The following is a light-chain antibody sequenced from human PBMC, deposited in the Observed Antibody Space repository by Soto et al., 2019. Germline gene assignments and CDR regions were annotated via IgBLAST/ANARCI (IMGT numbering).Light chain of an antibody. CDR2: GAS. CDR1: QSVSSSY. CDR3: QQYYSTPTT. J-gene: IGKJ1*01. V-gene: IGKV3-20*01. Sequence: EIVLTQSPGTLSLSPGERATLSCRASQSVSSSYLAWYQQKPGQAPRLLIYGASNRATGIPDRFSGSGSGTDFTLTISSLQAEDVAVYYCQQYYSTPTTFGQGTKVDIK.